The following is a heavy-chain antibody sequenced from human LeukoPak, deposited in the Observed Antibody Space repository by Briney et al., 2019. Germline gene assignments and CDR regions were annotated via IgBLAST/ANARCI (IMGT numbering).Heavy chain of an antibody. J-gene: IGHJ4*02. CDR2: IYENGGTT. CDR3: AKDFRIGCSAHFDY. Sequence: GGSLRLSCVGSGFTFRSHAMSWVRQVPEKGLEFVSGIYENGGTTYYADSVKGRFSISRDNSKNTLYLQMDSLRGEDTAVYYCAKDFRIGCSAHFDYWGQGALVTVSS. D-gene: IGHD6-19*01. V-gene: IGHV3-23*01. CDR1: GFTFRSHA.